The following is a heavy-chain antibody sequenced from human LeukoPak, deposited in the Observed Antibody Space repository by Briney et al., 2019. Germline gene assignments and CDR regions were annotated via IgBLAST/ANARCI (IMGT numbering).Heavy chain of an antibody. CDR1: GASISSGSYY. Sequence: PSQTLSLTCTVSGASISSGSYYWSWIRQPAGKGLEWIGRIYTSGSTNYNPSLKSRVTISVDTSKNQFSLKLSSVTAADTAVYYCARDGPALDPWGQGTLVTVSS. CDR2: IYTSGST. CDR3: ARDGPALDP. V-gene: IGHV4-61*02. J-gene: IGHJ5*02.